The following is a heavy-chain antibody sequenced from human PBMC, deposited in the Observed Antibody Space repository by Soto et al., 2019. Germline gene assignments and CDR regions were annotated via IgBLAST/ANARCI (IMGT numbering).Heavy chain of an antibody. CDR2: INPSGGST. J-gene: IGHJ4*02. Sequence: ASVKVSCKASGYTLIMYYIHWMRQAPGQGLEWMGLINPSGGSTTYAQKFQGRVTMTRDTSTSTVYMDLSSLKSEDTAVYYCAKSPYSSGYYYAIDPWGQGTQVTVSS. CDR1: GYTLIMYY. CDR3: AKSPYSSGYYYAIDP. D-gene: IGHD3-22*01. V-gene: IGHV1-46*01.